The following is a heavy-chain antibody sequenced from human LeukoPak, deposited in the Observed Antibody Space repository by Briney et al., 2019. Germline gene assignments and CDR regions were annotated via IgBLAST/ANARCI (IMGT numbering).Heavy chain of an antibody. CDR2: IYYSGST. Sequence: KPSETLSLTCTVSGGSISSYYWSWIRQPPGKGLEWIGYIYYSGSTNYNPSLKSRVTISVDTSKNQYSLKLSSVTAADTAVYYCASVKTTFQVFDYWGQGTLVTVSS. CDR1: GGSISSYY. D-gene: IGHD3-16*01. J-gene: IGHJ4*02. V-gene: IGHV4-59*01. CDR3: ASVKTTFQVFDY.